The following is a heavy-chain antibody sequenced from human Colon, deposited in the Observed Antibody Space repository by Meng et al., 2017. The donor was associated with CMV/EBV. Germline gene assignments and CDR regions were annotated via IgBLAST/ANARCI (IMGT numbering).Heavy chain of an antibody. CDR3: AREGTLGGYCSSTSCYRNRPFDY. D-gene: IGHD2-2*01. J-gene: IGHJ4*02. V-gene: IGHV4-34*01. CDR1: YY. CDR2: INHDGST. Sequence: YYWSWIRQPPGKGLEWIGAINHDGSTNYNLSLKSRVTLSVDTSKNQFSLNLTSETAADTAVYYCAREGTLGGYCSSTSCYRNRPFDYWGQGTLVTVSS.